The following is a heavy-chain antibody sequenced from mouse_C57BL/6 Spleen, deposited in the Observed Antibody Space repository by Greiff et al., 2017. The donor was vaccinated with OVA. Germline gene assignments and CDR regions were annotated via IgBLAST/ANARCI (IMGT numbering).Heavy chain of an antibody. D-gene: IGHD2-4*01. CDR1: GFTFSSYA. CDR2: ISSGGDYI. V-gene: IGHV5-9-1*02. Sequence: EVQRVESGEGLVKPGGSLKLSCAASGFTFSSYAMSWVRQTPEKRLEWVAYISSGGDYIYYADTVKGRFTISRDNARNTLYLQMSSLKSEDTAMYYCTRRGDYDYDDGAWFAYWGQGTLVTVSA. J-gene: IGHJ3*01. CDR3: TRRGDYDYDDGAWFAY.